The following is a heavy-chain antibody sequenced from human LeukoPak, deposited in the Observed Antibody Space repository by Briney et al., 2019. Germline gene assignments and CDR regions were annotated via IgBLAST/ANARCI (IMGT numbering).Heavy chain of an antibody. CDR3: AKNRDSSDYPRDFDY. CDR2: IRHDGSYQ. D-gene: IGHD6-19*01. J-gene: IGHJ4*02. V-gene: IGHV3-30*02. CDR1: RFTFSSYG. Sequence: GGSLRLSCAASRFTFSSYGMHWVRQTPGKGPEWVAFIRHDGSYQQYADSVKGRFTVSRDNSKDTVYLQMNSLRIEDTAVYYCAKNRDSSDYPRDFDYWGQGTLVTVSS.